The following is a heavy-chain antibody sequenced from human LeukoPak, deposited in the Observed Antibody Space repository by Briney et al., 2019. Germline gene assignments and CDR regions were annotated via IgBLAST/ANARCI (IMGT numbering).Heavy chain of an antibody. V-gene: IGHV1-69*13. CDR3: ARALGGIAAAGDYYYYYMDV. CDR1: GGTFSSYA. D-gene: IGHD6-13*01. J-gene: IGHJ6*03. CDR2: IIPIFGTA. Sequence: SVKVSCKASGGTFSSYAISWVRQAPGQGLEWMGGIIPIFGTANYAQKSQGRVTITADESTGTAYMELSSLRSEGTAVYYCARALGGIAAAGDYYYYYMDVWGKGTTVTVSS.